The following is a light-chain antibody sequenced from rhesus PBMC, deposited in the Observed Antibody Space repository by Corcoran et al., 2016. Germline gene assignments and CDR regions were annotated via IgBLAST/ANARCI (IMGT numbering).Light chain of an antibody. CDR3: QQRNSYPWT. Sequence: DIQLTQSPSSLSASVGDRVTITCRASQGISSYLSWYQQKSGKAPKLLIYDASYLQSGVPYRFSGSGSGTEFTLTNSSMQPEDLATYYCQQRNSYPWTFGKGTKVEIK. CDR1: QGISSY. J-gene: IGKJ1*01. CDR2: DAS. V-gene: IGKV1-38*01.